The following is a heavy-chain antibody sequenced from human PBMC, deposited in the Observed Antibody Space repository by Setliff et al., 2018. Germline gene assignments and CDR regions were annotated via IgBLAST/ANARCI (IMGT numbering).Heavy chain of an antibody. D-gene: IGHD2-2*01. CDR3: VRGEMFSTSPRVD. CDR2: IGYDGNNK. J-gene: IGHJ4*02. Sequence: PGGSLRLSCVASGFTFKNYGMHWVRQAPGKGLEWVAVIGYDGNNKDHADSVKGRFTISIDNSKNTLYLQMDSLRVEDTAVSYCVRGEMFSTSPRVDWGQGTKVTVS. V-gene: IGHV3-33*01. CDR1: GFTFKNYG.